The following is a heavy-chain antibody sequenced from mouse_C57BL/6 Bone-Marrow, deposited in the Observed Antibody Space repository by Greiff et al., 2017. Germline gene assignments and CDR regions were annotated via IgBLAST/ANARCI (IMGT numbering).Heavy chain of an antibody. CDR1: GYAFTNYL. V-gene: IGHV1-54*01. D-gene: IGHD1-1*01. CDR3: ARSGSSSWFAY. Sequence: QVQLKESGAELVRPGTSVKVSCKASGYAFTNYLIEWVKQRPGQGLEWIGVINPGSGGTNYNEKFKGKATLTADKSSSTAYMQLSSLTSEDSAVYFCARSGSSSWFAYWGQGTLVTVSA. CDR2: INPGSGGT. J-gene: IGHJ3*01.